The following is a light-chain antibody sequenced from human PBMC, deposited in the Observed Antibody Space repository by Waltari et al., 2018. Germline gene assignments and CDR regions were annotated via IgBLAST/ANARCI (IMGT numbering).Light chain of an antibody. J-gene: IGKJ4*01. CDR2: DAS. Sequence: EIVLTQSPATLSLSPGERATLSCRASQSVSNFLAWYQQKPGQAPRLLIYDASRRAAGIPARISGSGSGTDFTITISRLEPEDFAVFYCQQRTNWPLTFGGGTKLEVK. CDR1: QSVSNF. V-gene: IGKV3-11*01. CDR3: QQRTNWPLT.